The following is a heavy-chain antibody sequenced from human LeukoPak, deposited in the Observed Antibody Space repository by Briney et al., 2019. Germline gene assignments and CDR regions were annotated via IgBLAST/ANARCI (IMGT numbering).Heavy chain of an antibody. CDR2: ISYDGSNK. CDR1: GFTFSSYA. CDR3: ARGPGLS. D-gene: IGHD7-27*01. J-gene: IGHJ4*02. Sequence: PGRSLRLSCAASGFTFSSYAMHWVRQAPGKGPEWVAVISYDGSNKYYADSVKGRFTISRDNSKNTLYLQMNSLRAEDTAVYYCARGPGLSWGQGTLVTVSS. V-gene: IGHV3-30-3*01.